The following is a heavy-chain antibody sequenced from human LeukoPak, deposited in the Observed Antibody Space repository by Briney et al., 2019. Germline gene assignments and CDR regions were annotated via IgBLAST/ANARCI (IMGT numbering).Heavy chain of an antibody. V-gene: IGHV3-30*02. Sequence: GGSLRLSCAASGFTFISYWMSWVRQAPGKGLEWVTFIHFDGSNSYFADSVKGRFTISRDNSKNTMFLQMNSLRPDDTSVYYCVKGSGWYFDYWGQGNLVTVSS. D-gene: IGHD2-15*01. CDR2: IHFDGSNS. J-gene: IGHJ4*02. CDR1: GFTFISYW. CDR3: VKGSGWYFDY.